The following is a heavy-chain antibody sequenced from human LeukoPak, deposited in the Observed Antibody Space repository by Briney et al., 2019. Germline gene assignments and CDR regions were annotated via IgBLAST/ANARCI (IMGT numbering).Heavy chain of an antibody. CDR1: GFTFSSYG. CDR2: ISYDGSNK. D-gene: IGHD2-21*02. V-gene: IGHV3-30*18. CDR3: AKGRSLPYCGGDCPTAPLGY. J-gene: IGHJ4*02. Sequence: GGSLRLSCAASGFTFSSYGMHWVRQAPGKGLEWVAVISYDGSNKYYADSVKGRFTISRDNSKNTLYLQMNSLRAEDTAVYYCAKGRSLPYCGGDCPTAPLGYWGQGTLVTVSS.